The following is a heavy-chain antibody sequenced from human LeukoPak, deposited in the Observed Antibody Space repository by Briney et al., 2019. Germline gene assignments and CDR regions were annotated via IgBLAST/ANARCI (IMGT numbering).Heavy chain of an antibody. D-gene: IGHD5-18*01. V-gene: IGHV3-21*01. J-gene: IGHJ4*02. Sequence: GGSLRLSCAASGFTFSSYSMNWVRQAPGKGLEWVSSISSSSSYIYYADSVKSRFTISRDNAKNSLYLQMNSLRADDTAIYYCARGNGGYSYGYPDYWGQGTLVTVSS. CDR1: GFTFSSYS. CDR2: ISSSSSYI. CDR3: ARGNGGYSYGYPDY.